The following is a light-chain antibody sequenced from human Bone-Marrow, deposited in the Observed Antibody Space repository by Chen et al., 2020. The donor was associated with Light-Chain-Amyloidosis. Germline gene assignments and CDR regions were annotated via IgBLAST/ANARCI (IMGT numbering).Light chain of an antibody. CDR1: QSVRSY. V-gene: IGKV3-11*01. CDR3: QQRSNWPLIT. Sequence: ELVLTLSPATLSLSPGERATLSCRASQSVRSYLAWYQQKPGQAPRLLIYDASNRATGIPARFSGSGSGTDFTLTISSLEPEDFAVYYCQQRSNWPLITFGQGTRLEIK. CDR2: DAS. J-gene: IGKJ5*01.